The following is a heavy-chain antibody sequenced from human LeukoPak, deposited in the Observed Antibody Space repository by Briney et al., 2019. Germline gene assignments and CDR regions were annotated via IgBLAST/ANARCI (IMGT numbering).Heavy chain of an antibody. D-gene: IGHD2-15*01. V-gene: IGHV1-2*02. CDR3: GRGTYCSGGSCYSFDY. CDR1: GYTFTGYY. Sequence: GASVKVPCKASGYTFTGYYMHWVRQAPGQGLEWMGWFNPNSGDTNYAQKFQGRVTMTRDTSISTAYMELGRLTSDDTAVYYCGRGTYCSGGSCYSFDYWGQGTLVTVSS. CDR2: FNPNSGDT. J-gene: IGHJ4*02.